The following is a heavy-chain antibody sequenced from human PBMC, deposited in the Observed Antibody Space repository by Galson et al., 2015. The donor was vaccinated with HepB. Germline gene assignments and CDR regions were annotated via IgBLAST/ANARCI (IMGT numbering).Heavy chain of an antibody. J-gene: IGHJ4*02. V-gene: IGHV4-61*02. CDR3: ARAGGDSFWSGYYGVVEDY. CDR2: IYTSGST. D-gene: IGHD3-3*01. CDR1: GGSISSGSYY. Sequence: TLSLTCTVSGGSISSGSYYWSWIRQPAGKGLEWIGRIYTSGSTNYNPSLKSRVTMSVDTSKNQFSLKLSSVTAADTAVYYCARAGGDSFWSGYYGVVEDYWGQGTLVTVSS.